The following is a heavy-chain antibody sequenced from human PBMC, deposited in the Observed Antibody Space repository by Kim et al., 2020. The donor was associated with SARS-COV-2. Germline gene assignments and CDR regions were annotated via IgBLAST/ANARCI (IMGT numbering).Heavy chain of an antibody. CDR2: ISSSSSTI. J-gene: IGHJ6*02. CDR1: GFTFSSYS. CDR3: AGGYFDWLTGYYGMDV. D-gene: IGHD3-9*01. V-gene: IGHV3-48*02. Sequence: GGSLRLSCAASGFTFSSYSMNWVRQAPGKGLEWVSYISSSSSTIYYADSVKGRFTISRDNAKNSLYLQMNSLRDEDTAVYYCAGGYFDWLTGYYGMDVWGQGTTVTVSS.